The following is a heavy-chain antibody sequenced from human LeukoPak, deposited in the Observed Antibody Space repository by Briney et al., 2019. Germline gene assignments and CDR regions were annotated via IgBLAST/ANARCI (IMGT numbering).Heavy chain of an antibody. Sequence: SETLSLTCRVSGGSMSSYYWRGLRQPPGKGLEWIGYIYYTGSTNYNPFLKSRVTISADTSKNQFSLKLSSVTAADTAVYYCAKVWRGYYYMYFWGQGTTVTVSS. CDR3: AKVWRGYYYMYF. CDR1: GGSMSSYY. J-gene: IGHJ6*03. CDR2: IYYTGST. V-gene: IGHV4-59*01.